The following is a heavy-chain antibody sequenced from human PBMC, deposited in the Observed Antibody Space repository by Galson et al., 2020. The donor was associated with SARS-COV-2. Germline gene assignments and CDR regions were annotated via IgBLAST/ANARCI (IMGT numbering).Heavy chain of an antibody. J-gene: IGHJ3*02. D-gene: IGHD3-22*01. V-gene: IGHV2-70*11. CDR2: IDWDDDK. Sequence: SGPTLVKPTQTLTLTCTFSGFSLSTSGMCVSWIRQPPGKALEWLARIDWDDDKYYSTSLKTRLTISKDTSKNQVVLTMTNMDPVDTATYYGARTHLKPVRDYYDGSGYYHDAIESGGQGTMGTVSS. CDR1: GFSLSTSGMC. CDR3: ARTHLKPVRDYYDGSGYYHDAIES.